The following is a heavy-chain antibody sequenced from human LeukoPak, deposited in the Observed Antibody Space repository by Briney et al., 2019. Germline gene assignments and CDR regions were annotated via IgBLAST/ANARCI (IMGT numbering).Heavy chain of an antibody. D-gene: IGHD3-3*01. CDR2: IYYSGST. V-gene: IGHV4-59*11. Sequence: SGTLSLTCTVSGGTISSHYWSWIRQPPGKGLEWVGYIYYSGSTNYNPSLKSRVTISVDTSKIQFSLKLSSVTAADTAVYYCASGAEFDFWSGYYTSWGQGTLVTVSS. J-gene: IGHJ4*02. CDR3: ASGAEFDFWSGYYTS. CDR1: GGTISSHY.